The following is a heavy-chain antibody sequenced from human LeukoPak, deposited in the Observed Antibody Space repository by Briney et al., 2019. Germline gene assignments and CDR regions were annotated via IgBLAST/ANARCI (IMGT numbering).Heavy chain of an antibody. V-gene: IGHV4-59*08. Sequence: SETLSLTCTVSGGSISSYYWSWIRQPPGKGLEWIGYIYYSGSTNCNPSLKSRVTISVDTSKNQFSLKLSSVTAADTAVYYCARGNYCTNGVCYGPDYFQHWGQGTLVTVSS. CDR2: IYYSGST. D-gene: IGHD2-8*01. CDR3: ARGNYCTNGVCYGPDYFQH. J-gene: IGHJ1*01. CDR1: GGSISSYY.